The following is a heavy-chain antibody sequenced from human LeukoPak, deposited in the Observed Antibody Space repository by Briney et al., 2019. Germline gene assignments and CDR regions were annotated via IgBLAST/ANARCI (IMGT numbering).Heavy chain of an antibody. CDR3: ARARLGDGYNYV. V-gene: IGHV3-72*01. D-gene: IGHD5-18*01. CDR2: TINKANNYIT. Sequence: GGSLRLSCAASGLSFSDHYLDWVRQAPGKGLEWVGRTINKANNYITYYAASVKGRFTVSRDDSDYSLYLQMNSLKIEDMAVYYCARARLGDGYNYVWGQGTLVTVSS. J-gene: IGHJ1*01. CDR1: GLSFSDHY.